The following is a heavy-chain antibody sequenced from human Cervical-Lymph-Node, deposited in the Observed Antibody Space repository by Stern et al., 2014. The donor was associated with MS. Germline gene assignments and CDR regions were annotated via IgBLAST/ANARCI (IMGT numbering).Heavy chain of an antibody. CDR3: VRALGSSSFRYWFDP. V-gene: IGHV4-4*02. D-gene: IGHD6-13*01. CDR2: IYHAGTT. CDR1: GDSISSSNW. J-gene: IGHJ5*02. Sequence: QVQLQESGPGLVKPSGTLSLTCAVSGDSISSSNWWSWVRQSPGKGLEWVGDIYHAGTTNYNSTLKSRLTISADNSKNQFSLKFTSVTAADTAVYYCVRALGSSSFRYWFDPWGQGTLVIVSS.